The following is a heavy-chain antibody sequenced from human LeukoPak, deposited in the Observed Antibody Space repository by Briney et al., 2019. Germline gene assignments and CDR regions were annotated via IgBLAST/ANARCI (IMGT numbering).Heavy chain of an antibody. CDR2: ISYDGSNK. CDR3: AKDDGIKYDNGGWFDY. V-gene: IGHV3-30*18. J-gene: IGHJ4*02. Sequence: GGSLRLSCAASGFTFSSCGMHWVRQAPGKGLEWVAVISYDGSNKYYADSVKGRFTISRDNSKNTLYLQMNSLRVEDTAVYYCAKDDGIKYDNGGWFDYWGQGTLVTVSP. D-gene: IGHD3-16*01. CDR1: GFTFSSCG.